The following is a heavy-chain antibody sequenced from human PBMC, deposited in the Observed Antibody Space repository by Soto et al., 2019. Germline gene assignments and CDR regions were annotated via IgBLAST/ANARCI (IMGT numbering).Heavy chain of an antibody. J-gene: IGHJ4*02. CDR2: IWYDGSNK. V-gene: IGHV3-33*06. Sequence: GGSLRLSCAASGFTFSSYGMHWVRQAPGKGLEWVAVIWYDGSNKYYADSVKGRFTISRDNSKNTLYLQMNSLRAEDTAVYYCAKNPIVVVVAASYYFDYWGQGTLVTVSS. CDR3: AKNPIVVVVAASYYFDY. D-gene: IGHD2-15*01. CDR1: GFTFSSYG.